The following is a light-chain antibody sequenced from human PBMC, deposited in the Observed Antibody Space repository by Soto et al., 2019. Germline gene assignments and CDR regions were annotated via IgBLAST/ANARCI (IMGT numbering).Light chain of an antibody. Sequence: QSVLPQPDSVSGSPGQSIPISCAGTSSDVGGYNYVSWYQQHPGKAPKLMIYDVSNRPSGVANRFAGSKSGNTASLTISGLQAEDEADYYCSSYTSSSTVVFGGGTKLTVL. CDR2: DVS. CDR3: SSYTSSSTVV. CDR1: SSDVGGYNY. J-gene: IGLJ2*01. V-gene: IGLV2-14*01.